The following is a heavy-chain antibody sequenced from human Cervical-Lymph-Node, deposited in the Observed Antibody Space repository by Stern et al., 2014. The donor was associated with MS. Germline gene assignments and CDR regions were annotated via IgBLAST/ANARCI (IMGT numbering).Heavy chain of an antibody. D-gene: IGHD4-17*01. V-gene: IGHV2-5*02. J-gene: IGHJ6*02. CDR2: IYWDDDE. CDR3: AHTTVTFDEAYGLDV. CDR1: GVSLSTSGVG. Sequence: ESGPTLVKPTQTLTLTCTFSGVSLSTSGVGVGWIRQPPGKALEWLAVIYWDDDERYSPSLKSRLTITKDTSKNQVVLTMANMDPVDTATYYCAHTTVTFDEAYGLDVWGQGTTVTVSS.